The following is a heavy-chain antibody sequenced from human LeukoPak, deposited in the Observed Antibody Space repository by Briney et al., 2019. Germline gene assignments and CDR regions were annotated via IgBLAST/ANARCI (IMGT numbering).Heavy chain of an antibody. J-gene: IGHJ4*02. CDR3: ARDSYYDSSGFLR. V-gene: IGHV4-59*01. CDR2: IYYTEST. D-gene: IGHD3-22*01. CDR1: GGSISSYY. Sequence: SETLSLTRSVSGGSISSYYWRWIRQPPGKALEGMGYIYYTESTNYNPSLKSHVTISVDTSKTQFSLRLRSVTAADTAVYYCARDSYYDSSGFLRWGQGTLVTVSS.